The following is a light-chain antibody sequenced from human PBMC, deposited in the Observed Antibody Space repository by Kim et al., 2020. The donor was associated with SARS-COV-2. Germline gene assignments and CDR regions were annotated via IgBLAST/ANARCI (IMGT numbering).Light chain of an antibody. CDR1: QSVSSNY. Sequence: EIVLTQSPGTLSLSPGERATLSCRASQSVSSNYLAWYQQKPGQAPRLLIYGASTRATGIPDRFSGSGSGTDFTLTISRLEPEDFALYYCQQYGSSPQTFAQGTKVDIK. CDR3: QQYGSSPQT. J-gene: IGKJ1*01. CDR2: GAS. V-gene: IGKV3-20*01.